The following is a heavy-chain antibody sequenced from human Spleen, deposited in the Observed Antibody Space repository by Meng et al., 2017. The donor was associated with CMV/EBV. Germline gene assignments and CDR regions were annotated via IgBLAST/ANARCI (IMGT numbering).Heavy chain of an antibody. CDR2: INPSGGST. D-gene: IGHD6-6*01. CDR3: ARVRVYIAARDYYYYGMDV. Sequence: ASVKVSCKASGGPFSSYTISWVRQAPGQGLEWMGIINPSGGSTSYAQKFQGRVTMTRDKSTSTVYMELSSLRSEDTAVYYCARVRVYIAARDYYYYGMDVWGQGTTVTVSS. CDR1: GGPFSSYT. J-gene: IGHJ6*02. V-gene: IGHV1-46*01.